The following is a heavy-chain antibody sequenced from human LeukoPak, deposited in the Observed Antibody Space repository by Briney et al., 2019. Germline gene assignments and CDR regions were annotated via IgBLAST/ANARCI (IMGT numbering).Heavy chain of an antibody. Sequence: SLRLSCAASGFTFDDYAMHWVRQAPGKGLEWVSSISWNSGSIGYAASVKGRFTISRDNAKNSLYLQMNSLRAEDTALYYCAKDRVPGTATSIGVFDYWGQGTLVTVSS. J-gene: IGHJ4*02. CDR3: AKDRVPGTATSIGVFDY. D-gene: IGHD5-18*01. CDR1: GFTFDDYA. CDR2: ISWNSGSI. V-gene: IGHV3-9*01.